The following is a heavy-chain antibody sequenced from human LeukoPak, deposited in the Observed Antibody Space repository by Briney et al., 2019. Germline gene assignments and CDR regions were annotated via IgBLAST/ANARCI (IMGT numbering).Heavy chain of an antibody. CDR1: GFNFRDYS. CDR3: ARFAVGATRALDY. CDR2: INSRSNDI. Sequence: GGALSLSCVASGFNFRDYSMNSVRQAPGKGLERVSSINSRSNDIYYADSVKGRFTISRDNAKNSLYLQMNSLRAEDTALYYCARFAVGATRALDYWGQGTLVTVSS. V-gene: IGHV3-21*04. D-gene: IGHD1-26*01. J-gene: IGHJ4*02.